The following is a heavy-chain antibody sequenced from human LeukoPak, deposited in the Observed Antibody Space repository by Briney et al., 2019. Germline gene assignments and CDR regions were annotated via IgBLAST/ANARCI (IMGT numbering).Heavy chain of an antibody. CDR3: ARHVRATVASPIDY. V-gene: IGHV4-39*01. CDR2: IYYSGST. D-gene: IGHD3-10*02. J-gene: IGHJ4*02. Sequence: PSETLSLTCTVSSGSFSSRSYYCGWIRQPPGKGLEWIGSIYYSGSTYYNPSLKSRVTMSVDTSKNQFSLQLSSVTAAETAVYYCARHVRATVASPIDYWGQGTLVTVSS. CDR1: SGSFSSRSYY.